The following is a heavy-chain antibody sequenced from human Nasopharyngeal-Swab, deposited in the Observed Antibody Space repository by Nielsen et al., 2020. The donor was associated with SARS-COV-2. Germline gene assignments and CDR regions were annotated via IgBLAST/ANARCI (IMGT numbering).Heavy chain of an antibody. CDR3: ARLRRDGYNVRALYFDY. Sequence: GESLKISCAASGFTFSSYEMNWVRQAPGKGLEWVSYISSGGSTIYYADSVKGRFTISRDNAKNSLYLQMNSLRAEDTAVYYCARLRRDGYNVRALYFDYWGQGTLVTVSS. D-gene: IGHD5-24*01. J-gene: IGHJ4*02. V-gene: IGHV3-48*03. CDR2: ISSGGSTI. CDR1: GFTFSSYE.